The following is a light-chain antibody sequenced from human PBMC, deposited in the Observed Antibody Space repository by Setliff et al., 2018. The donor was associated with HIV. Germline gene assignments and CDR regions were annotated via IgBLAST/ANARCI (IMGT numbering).Light chain of an antibody. CDR2: GVN. CDR1: STDIGGYNF. Sequence: QSVLTQPASVSGSPGQSITISCTGTSTDIGGYNFVSWYQQHPGKAPKVMIYGVNNRPSGVSYRFSGFKSGNTASLTISGLQAEDEADYYCSSYASSSTLYVFGTGTKVTVL. J-gene: IGLJ1*01. CDR3: SSYASSSTLYV. V-gene: IGLV2-14*01.